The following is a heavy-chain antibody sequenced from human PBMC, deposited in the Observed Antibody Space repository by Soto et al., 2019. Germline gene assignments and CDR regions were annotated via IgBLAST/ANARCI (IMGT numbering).Heavy chain of an antibody. D-gene: IGHD3-16*01. CDR3: ARDWFGIDY. J-gene: IGHJ4*02. CDR2: INPYNGNT. Sequence: QVQLVQSGAEVKKPGASVKVSCKASGYTFTSYGISWVRQAPGQGLEWMGWINPYNGNTNYAQKLQGRVTMTTDTSTNTAYMGLRRLRSDDTAVYYCARDWFGIDYWGQGTVVTVSS. CDR1: GYTFTSYG. V-gene: IGHV1-18*01.